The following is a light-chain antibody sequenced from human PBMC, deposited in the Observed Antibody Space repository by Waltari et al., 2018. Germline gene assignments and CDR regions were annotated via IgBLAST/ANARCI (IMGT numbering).Light chain of an antibody. CDR3: QSYDSGLTGYV. Sequence: HSALTQPPSVSGAPGPRVPLSCSGRGSNLGAGFDVPWCQQLPRAAPKVVIHGDGSRPSGVPDRFSGSKSGYSASLAITGLQAEDEGDYYCQSYDSGLTGYVFGTGTKVTVL. V-gene: IGLV1-40*01. J-gene: IGLJ1*01. CDR1: GSNLGAGFD. CDR2: GDG.